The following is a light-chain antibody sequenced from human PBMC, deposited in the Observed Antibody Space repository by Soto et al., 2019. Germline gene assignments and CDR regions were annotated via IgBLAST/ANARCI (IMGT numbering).Light chain of an antibody. V-gene: IGKV3-20*01. CDR1: QSVSSSY. J-gene: IGKJ1*01. CDR2: DAS. Sequence: ETVLTQSPGTLSLSPGERATLSCRASQSVSSSYLAWYQQKPGQAPRLLIYDASSRATGIPDRFSGSGSGTDFTLTISSLQAEDAAVYYCHQYHSAPQTFGQGTKVEIK. CDR3: HQYHSAPQT.